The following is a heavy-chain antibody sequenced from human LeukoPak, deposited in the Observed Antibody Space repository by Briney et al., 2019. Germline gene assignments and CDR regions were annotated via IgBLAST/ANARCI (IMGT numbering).Heavy chain of an antibody. V-gene: IGHV3-23*01. CDR2: ISGNGGRT. CDR3: AKEQTSSGYFDY. J-gene: IGHJ4*02. D-gene: IGHD3-10*01. Sequence: GRSLRLCCAASGFTFSHYAMSWVRQAPGKGLEWVAAISGNGGRTYYRDSVKGRFTISRDNPKNTLYLLMNSLSAEDTALYYCAKEQTSSGYFDYWGQGTLVTVSS. CDR1: GFTFSHYA.